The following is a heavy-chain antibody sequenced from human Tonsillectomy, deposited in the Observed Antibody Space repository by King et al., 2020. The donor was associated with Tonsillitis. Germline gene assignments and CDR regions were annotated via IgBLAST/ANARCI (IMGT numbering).Heavy chain of an antibody. CDR2: VSGSGGGI. V-gene: IGHV3-23*04. J-gene: IGHJ4*02. Sequence: VQLVESGGGLVQAGGSLRLSCVASVFTFYYYAMHWVRQAPEKGLEWGSGVSGSGGGISYADSVKGRFTISRDYSKNTLYLQMYGLRAEDTAVYYCAKGHAGSGTTVTTSFDSWGQGTLVTVSS. D-gene: IGHD4-17*01. CDR3: AKGHAGSGTTVTTSFDS. CDR1: VFTFYYYA.